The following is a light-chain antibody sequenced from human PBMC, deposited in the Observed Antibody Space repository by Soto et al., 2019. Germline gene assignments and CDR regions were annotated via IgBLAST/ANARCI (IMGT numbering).Light chain of an antibody. CDR1: ENIDKY. J-gene: IGKJ2*01. V-gene: IGKV1-39*01. CDR2: LVS. Sequence: DTQMTQSPTSLSASVGDSVTIACRASENIDKYLNWYHQRPGKAPKVLIFLVSRLESGVPLRFSGSGSGTHFSLTITSLRPEDAGTYYCQQTHTLPPTFGQGTKVDIK. CDR3: QQTHTLPPT.